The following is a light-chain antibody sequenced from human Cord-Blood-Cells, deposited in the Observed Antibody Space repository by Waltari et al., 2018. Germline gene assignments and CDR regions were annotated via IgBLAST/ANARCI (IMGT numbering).Light chain of an antibody. V-gene: IGKV1-33*01. CDR3: QQYDNLPYS. Sequence: DIQMTQSPSSLLDSVEDRVTITCQASQDISNYLNWYQQKPGKAPKLLIYDASNLETGVPSRFSGSGSGTDFTFTISSLQPEDIATYYCQQYDNLPYSFGQGTKLEIK. CDR2: DAS. CDR1: QDISNY. J-gene: IGKJ2*03.